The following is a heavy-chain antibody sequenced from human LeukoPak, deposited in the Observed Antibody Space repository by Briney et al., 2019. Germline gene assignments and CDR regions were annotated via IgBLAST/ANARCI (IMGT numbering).Heavy chain of an antibody. Sequence: GGSLRLSCAASGFTFSVYGMHWVRQAPGKGLEWVAVISYDGSNKYYADSVKGRFTISRDNSKNTLYLQMNSLRAEDTAVYYCAKDEGYWGQGTLVTVSS. J-gene: IGHJ4*02. CDR3: AKDEGY. CDR1: GFTFSVYG. V-gene: IGHV3-30*18. CDR2: ISYDGSNK.